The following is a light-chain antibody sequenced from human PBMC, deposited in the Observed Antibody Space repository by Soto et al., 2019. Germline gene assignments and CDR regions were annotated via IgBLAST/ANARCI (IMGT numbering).Light chain of an antibody. CDR3: QQSYSTPLT. J-gene: IGKJ4*01. Sequence: DIQMTQSPSSLSASVGDRVTITCRASQSIRTYLNWYQQKPGKAPTLLIYAASSLQSGVPSRFSGSASGTDFTLTISSLQPEDFASYYCQQSYSTPLTFGGGTKVEIK. V-gene: IGKV1-39*01. CDR1: QSIRTY. CDR2: AAS.